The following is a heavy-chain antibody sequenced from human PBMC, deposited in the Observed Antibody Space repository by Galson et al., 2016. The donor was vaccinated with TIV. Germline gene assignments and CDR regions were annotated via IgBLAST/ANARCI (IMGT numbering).Heavy chain of an antibody. CDR3: VREAGMSFGVDVFDV. D-gene: IGHD3/OR15-3a*01. CDR2: ITSGWGPT. V-gene: IGHV3-48*03. J-gene: IGHJ4*02. Sequence: SLRLSCAASGFILSNYEMNWVRQAPGKGLEWISYITSGWGPTYYAESVKGRLSISRDNTKNSLYLQMNSLRPEDTAVYYCVREAGMSFGVDVFDVWGQGNLVTVSS. CDR1: GFILSNYE.